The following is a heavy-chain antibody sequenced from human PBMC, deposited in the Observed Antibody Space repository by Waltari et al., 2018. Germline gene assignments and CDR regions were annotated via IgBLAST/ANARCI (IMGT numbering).Heavy chain of an antibody. D-gene: IGHD6-19*01. V-gene: IGHV4-59*01. CDR1: GGSISSYY. J-gene: IGHJ4*02. Sequence: QVQLQESGPGLVNPSETLSLTCTVPGGSISSYYWSWIRQPPGKGLAWIGYIYYSGSTNYNPSLKSRVTISVDTSKNQFSLKLSSVTAADTAVYYCTRGFLGGQWLVQWGQGTLVTVSS. CDR2: IYYSGST. CDR3: TRGFLGGQWLVQ.